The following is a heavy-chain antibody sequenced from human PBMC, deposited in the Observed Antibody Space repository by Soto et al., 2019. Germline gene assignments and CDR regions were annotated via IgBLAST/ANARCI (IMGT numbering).Heavy chain of an antibody. Sequence: EVQLLDSGGGLVQPGGSLRLSCAASGFTFSSSAMSWVRQAPGKGLQWVSVISGSGGSTYYADSVKGPFTISRDNSKNTMYLQMDSLRAEDTAVYYCARGQYYDFWSAYDYWGQGALVTVSS. V-gene: IGHV3-23*01. D-gene: IGHD3-3*01. CDR2: ISGSGGST. CDR3: ARGQYYDFWSAYDY. CDR1: GFTFSSSA. J-gene: IGHJ4*02.